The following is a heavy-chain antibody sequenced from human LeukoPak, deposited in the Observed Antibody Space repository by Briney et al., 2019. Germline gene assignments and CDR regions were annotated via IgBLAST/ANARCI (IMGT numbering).Heavy chain of an antibody. CDR2: IYYRGST. V-gene: IGHV4-39*01. Sequence: SETLSLTCTVSGGSISSSSYYWGWIRQPPGKGLEWIGSIYYRGSTYYNPSLKSRVTISVDTSKNQFSLKLSSVTAADTAVYYGARYSSGYSGGWYFHDAFDIWGQGTMVTVSS. CDR1: GGSISSSSYY. D-gene: IGHD6-19*01. J-gene: IGHJ3*02. CDR3: ARYSSGYSGGWYFHDAFDI.